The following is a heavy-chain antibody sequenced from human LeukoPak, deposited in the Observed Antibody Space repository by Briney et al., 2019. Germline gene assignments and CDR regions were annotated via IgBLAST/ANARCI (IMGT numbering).Heavy chain of an antibody. CDR3: ARVGAFRSHYDFWSGPRKVYWFDP. J-gene: IGHJ5*02. CDR1: GYTFTSYD. CDR2: MNPSSGNT. Sequence: ASVKVSCKASGYTFTSYDINWVRQATGQGLEWMGWMNPSSGNTGYAQKFQGRVTMTRNTSISTAYMELSSLRSEDTAVYYCARVGAFRSHYDFWSGPRKVYWFDPWGQGTLVTVSS. V-gene: IGHV1-8*01. D-gene: IGHD3-3*01.